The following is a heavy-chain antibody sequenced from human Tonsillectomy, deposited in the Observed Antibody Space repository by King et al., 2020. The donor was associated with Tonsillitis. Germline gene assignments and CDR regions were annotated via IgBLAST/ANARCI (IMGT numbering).Heavy chain of an antibody. V-gene: IGHV3-66*01. CDR3: AREVDGSHSSGWYWYFDL. J-gene: IGHJ2*01. D-gene: IGHD6-19*01. CDR2: IYSGGST. CDR1: GFTVSSNY. Sequence: VQLVESGGGLVQPGGSLRLSCVASGFTVSSNYMSWVRQAPGKGLEWVSVIYSGGSTYYADSVKGRFTISRDNSKNTLHLQMNSLRAEDTAVYYCAREVDGSHSSGWYWYFDLWGRGTLVTVSS.